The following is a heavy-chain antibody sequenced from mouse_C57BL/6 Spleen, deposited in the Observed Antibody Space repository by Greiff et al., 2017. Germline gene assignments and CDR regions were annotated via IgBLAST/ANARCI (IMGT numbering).Heavy chain of an antibody. D-gene: IGHD2-4*01. CDR2: IYPRSGNT. CDR3: ARRDDYYYFDY. CDR1: GYTFTSYG. J-gene: IGHJ2*01. Sequence: VQLQESGAELARPGASVKLSCKASGYTFTSYGISWVKQRTGQGLEWIGEIYPRSGNTYYNEKFKGKATLTADKSSSTAYMELRSLTSEDSAVYFCARRDDYYYFDYWGQGTTLTVSS. V-gene: IGHV1-81*01.